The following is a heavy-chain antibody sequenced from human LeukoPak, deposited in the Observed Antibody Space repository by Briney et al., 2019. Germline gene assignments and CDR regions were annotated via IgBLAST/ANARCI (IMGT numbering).Heavy chain of an antibody. CDR1: GGSISSGGYS. J-gene: IGHJ4*02. CDR3: AREAGGSGDYFDY. CDR2: IYHSGST. D-gene: IGHD3-16*01. V-gene: IGHV4-30-2*01. Sequence: PSETLSLTCAVSGGSISSGGYSWSWIRQPPGKGLEWIGYIYHSGSTYYNPSLKSRVTISVDRSKNQFSLKLSSVTAADTAVYYCAREAGGSGDYFDYWGQGTLVTVSS.